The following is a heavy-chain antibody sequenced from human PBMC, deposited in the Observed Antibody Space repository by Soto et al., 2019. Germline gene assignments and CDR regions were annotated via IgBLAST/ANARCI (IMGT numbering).Heavy chain of an antibody. CDR2: INSNGGST. CDR1: GFTFSSYA. V-gene: IGHV3-64*01. J-gene: IGHJ4*02. CDR3: ARTSGYAFDY. Sequence: EVQLVESGGGLVQPGGSLRLSCAASGFTFSSYAMHWVRQAPGKGLEYVSVINSNGGSTDYANSVKGRFTISRDNSKNTLDLQMGSLRAEDMAVYYCARTSGYAFDYWGRGTLVTVSS. D-gene: IGHD5-12*01.